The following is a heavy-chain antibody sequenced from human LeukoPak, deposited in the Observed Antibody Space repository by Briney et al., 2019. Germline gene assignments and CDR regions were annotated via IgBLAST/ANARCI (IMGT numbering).Heavy chain of an antibody. J-gene: IGHJ4*02. Sequence: NSSETLSLTCAVSGGSISSGGYSWSWIRQPPGKGLEWIGYIYHSGSTYYNPSLKSRVTISVDRSKNQFSLKLSSVTAADTAVYHCARAPPYGDYPFFDYWGQGTLVTVSS. CDR2: IYHSGST. D-gene: IGHD4-17*01. CDR3: ARAPPYGDYPFFDY. CDR1: GGSISSGGYS. V-gene: IGHV4-30-2*01.